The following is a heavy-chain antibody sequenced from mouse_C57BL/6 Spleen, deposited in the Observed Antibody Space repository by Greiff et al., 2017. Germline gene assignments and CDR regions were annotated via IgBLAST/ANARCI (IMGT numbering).Heavy chain of an antibody. CDR2: INPGTGGT. V-gene: IGHV1-42*01. D-gene: IGHD2-5*01. J-gene: IGHJ3*01. Sequence: EVQLQQSGPELVKPGASVKISCKASGYSFTGYYMNWVKQSPEKSLEWIGEINPGTGGTTYNQKFKAKATLTVDKSSSTAYMQLKSLTSEDSAVYYCARSNGDAWFAYWGQGTLVTVSA. CDR3: ARSNGDAWFAY. CDR1: GYSFTGYY.